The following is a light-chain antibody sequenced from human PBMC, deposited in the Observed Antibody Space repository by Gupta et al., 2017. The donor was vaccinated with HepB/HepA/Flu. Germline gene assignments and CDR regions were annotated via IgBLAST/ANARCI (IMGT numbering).Light chain of an antibody. CDR3: HVWDSSDVV. CDR1: TIGSKS. CDR2: DDS. V-gene: IGLV3-21*03. J-gene: IGLJ2*01. Sequence: SYVLTQPPSVSVAPGKTARITCGGNTIGSKSVHWDQQKSGQAPVLVVYDDSVRPSGSPERFSGSNSGNTATLTISRVEAGDEADYYCHVWDSSDVVFGGGTKLTVL.